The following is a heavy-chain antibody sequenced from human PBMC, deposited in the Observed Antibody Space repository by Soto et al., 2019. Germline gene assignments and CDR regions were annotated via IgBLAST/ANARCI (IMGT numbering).Heavy chain of an antibody. J-gene: IGHJ4*02. CDR3: ARDIDYYDSSGYQDY. Sequence: PGGSRRLSCAASGFNFSDYYMSWIRQAQGKGLEWVSYISSSGSTIYYADSVKGRFTISRDNAKNSLFLQMNSLRAEDTAVYYCARDIDYYDSSGYQDYWGQGALVTVSS. D-gene: IGHD3-22*01. CDR2: ISSSGSTI. CDR1: GFNFSDYY. V-gene: IGHV3-11*04.